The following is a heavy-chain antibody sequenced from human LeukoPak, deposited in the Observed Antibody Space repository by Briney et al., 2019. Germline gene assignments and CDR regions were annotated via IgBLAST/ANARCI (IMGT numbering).Heavy chain of an antibody. V-gene: IGHV4-59*08. Sequence: SETVSLTCTVSGGSISSYYWSWIRQPPGKGLEWIGYIYYSGSTNYNPSLKSRVTISVDTSKNQFSLKLSSVTAADTAVYYCASHARSGWAYYFDYWGQGTLVTVSS. CDR3: ASHARSGWAYYFDY. D-gene: IGHD6-19*01. CDR1: GGSISSYY. CDR2: IYYSGST. J-gene: IGHJ4*02.